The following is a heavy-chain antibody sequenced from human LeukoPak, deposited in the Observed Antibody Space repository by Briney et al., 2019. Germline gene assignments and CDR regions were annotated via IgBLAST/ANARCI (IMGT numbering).Heavy chain of an antibody. J-gene: IGHJ4*02. CDR3: ARGAPPQN. CDR2: VYYTGAS. CDR1: GGSISSSSYY. Sequence: PSETLSLTCTVSGGSISSSSYYWGWIRQPPGKGLEWIGCVYYTGASYYNPSLKSRVTISIDTSKNHFSLNLTSVTAADTAVYYCARGAPPQNWGQGALVTVSS. V-gene: IGHV4-39*07.